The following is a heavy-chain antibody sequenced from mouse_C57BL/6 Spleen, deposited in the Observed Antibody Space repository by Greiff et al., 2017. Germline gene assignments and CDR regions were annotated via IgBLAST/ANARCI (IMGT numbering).Heavy chain of an antibody. Sequence: QVQLHQSWADLAKPGASVKLSCKASGYTFTSYWMPWVKQRPGQGLEWIGYINPSSGYTKYNQKFKDKATLTADKSSSTAYMQLSSLTYEDSAVDYGAIVTTYAMDYWGQGTSVTVAS. CDR1: GYTFTSYW. V-gene: IGHV1-7*01. CDR2: INPSSGYT. CDR3: AIVTTYAMDY. D-gene: IGHD2-12*01. J-gene: IGHJ4*01.